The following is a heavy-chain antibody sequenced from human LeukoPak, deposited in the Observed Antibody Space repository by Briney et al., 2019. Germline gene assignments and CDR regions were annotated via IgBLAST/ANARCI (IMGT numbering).Heavy chain of an antibody. CDR2: IIPIFGTA. CDR1: GGTFSSYA. J-gene: IGHJ5*02. CDR3: ARGSLIAVAGTGWFDP. D-gene: IGHD6-19*01. Sequence: SSVKVSCKASGGTFSSYAISWVRQAPGQGLEWMGRIIPIFGTANYAQKFQGRVTSTTDESTSTAYMELSSLRSEDTAVYYCARGSLIAVAGTGWFDPWGQGTLVTVSS. V-gene: IGHV1-69*05.